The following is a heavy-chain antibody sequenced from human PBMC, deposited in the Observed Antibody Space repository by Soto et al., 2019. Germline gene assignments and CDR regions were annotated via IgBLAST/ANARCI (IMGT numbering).Heavy chain of an antibody. J-gene: IGHJ4*02. Sequence: QVQLVESGGGVVQPGRSLRLSCAASGFTFSSYGMHWVRQAPGKGLEWVAVISYDGSNKYYADSVKGRFTISRDNSKNTLYLQMNSLRAEDTAVYYCAKGGGDGYIGGFDYWGQGTLVTVSS. CDR2: ISYDGSNK. CDR3: AKGGGDGYIGGFDY. V-gene: IGHV3-30*18. D-gene: IGHD3-16*01. CDR1: GFTFSSYG.